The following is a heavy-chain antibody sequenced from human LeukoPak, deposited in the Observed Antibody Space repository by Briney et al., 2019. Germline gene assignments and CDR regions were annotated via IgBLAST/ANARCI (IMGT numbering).Heavy chain of an antibody. V-gene: IGHV3-33*01. CDR1: GFPFISYG. CDR3: ARDQHYYYYDMDV. CDR2: IWFEGSNK. J-gene: IGHJ6*02. Sequence: GGSLTLSFAATGFPFISYGMHWVGQAPAKGLDGVALIWFEGSNKYYADSVKGRFTISRDNSKNTLYLQMNSLRAEDTAVYYCARDQHYYYYDMDVWGQGTTVTVSS.